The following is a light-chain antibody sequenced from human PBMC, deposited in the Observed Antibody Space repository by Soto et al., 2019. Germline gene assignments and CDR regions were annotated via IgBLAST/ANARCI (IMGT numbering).Light chain of an antibody. V-gene: IGKV3D-20*02. CDR2: GAS. J-gene: IGKJ5*01. Sequence: VLSQSPGTLSLSQGERATLSCRASQSISSSYLAWYQQKPGQAPRLLIYGASSRATGIPDRFSGRGSGTDFTLTISRLEPEDFAVYYCQPRSNWPPITFGQGTRLEIK. CDR1: QSISSSY. CDR3: QPRSNWPPIT.